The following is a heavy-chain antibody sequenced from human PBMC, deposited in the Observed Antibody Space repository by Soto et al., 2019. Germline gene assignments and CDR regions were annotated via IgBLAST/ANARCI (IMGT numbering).Heavy chain of an antibody. D-gene: IGHD6-19*01. CDR1: GGSISSSSYY. CDR3: ASHAVHSSGFTDY. J-gene: IGHJ4*02. Sequence: QLQLQESGPGLVKPSETLSLTCTVSGGSISSSSYYWGWIRQPPGKGLEWIGSIYYSGSTYYNPSLKSRVTXSXDXXKNPFSLTLSSVTAADTAVYYCASHAVHSSGFTDYWGQGTLVTVSS. V-gene: IGHV4-39*01. CDR2: IYYSGST.